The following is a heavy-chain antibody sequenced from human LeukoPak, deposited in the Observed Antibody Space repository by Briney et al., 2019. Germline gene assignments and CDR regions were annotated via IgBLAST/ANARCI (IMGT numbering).Heavy chain of an antibody. CDR3: ARQLGSSGYYQNFDY. CDR1: GYTFTSYY. CDR2: INPSGGST. J-gene: IGHJ4*02. D-gene: IGHD3-22*01. Sequence: ASVKVSCKASGYTFTSYYMHWVRQAPGQGLEWMGIINPSGGSTSYAQKFQGRVTMTRDTSTSTVYMEPSSLRSEDTAVYYCARQLGSSGYYQNFDYWGQGTLVTVSS. V-gene: IGHV1-46*01.